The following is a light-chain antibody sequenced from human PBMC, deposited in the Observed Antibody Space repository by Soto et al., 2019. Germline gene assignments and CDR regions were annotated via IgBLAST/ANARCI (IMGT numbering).Light chain of an antibody. J-gene: IGKJ1*01. CDR2: GAS. CDR3: QQYDAWPPGT. Sequence: EMLMTQSPATLSVSPGERATLSCRASQGVGTNLAWYQQKPGQAPRLLIYGASTRATGITARFSGSVSGTEFTLTISGLQSEDFAVYYCQQYDAWPPGTFGQGTKVEIK. CDR1: QGVGTN. V-gene: IGKV3-15*01.